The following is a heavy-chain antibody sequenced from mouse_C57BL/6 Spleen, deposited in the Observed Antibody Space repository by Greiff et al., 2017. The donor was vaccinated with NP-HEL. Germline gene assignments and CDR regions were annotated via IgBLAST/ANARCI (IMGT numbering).Heavy chain of an antibody. J-gene: IGHJ4*01. V-gene: IGHV5-9-1*02. CDR2: ISRGGDCI. Sequence: EVHLVQSGDGLVKPGGSLKLSCAASGFTFSSYAMPWVRQTPEQRLEWVAYISRGGDCIYYVDTVKGRFTITRDNARNTLYLQLSSLTSEDTAMYYCTRDRAGDYWGQGTSVTVSS. CDR1: GFTFSSYA. CDR3: TRDRAGDY.